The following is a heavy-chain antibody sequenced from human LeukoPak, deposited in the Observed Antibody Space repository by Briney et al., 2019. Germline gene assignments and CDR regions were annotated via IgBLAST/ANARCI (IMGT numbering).Heavy chain of an antibody. Sequence: SETLSLTCTVSGGSISSYYWSWIRQPPGKGLEWIGYTCYSGSTNYNPSLKSRVTISVDTSKNQFSLKLSSVTAADTAVYYCARLPVAGWAYYCYGMDVWGQGTTVTVSS. CDR1: GGSISSYY. CDR2: TCYSGST. V-gene: IGHV4-59*08. CDR3: ARLPVAGWAYYCYGMDV. D-gene: IGHD6-19*01. J-gene: IGHJ6*02.